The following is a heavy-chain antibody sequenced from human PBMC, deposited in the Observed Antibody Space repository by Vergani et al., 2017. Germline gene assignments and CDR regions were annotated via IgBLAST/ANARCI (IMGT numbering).Heavy chain of an antibody. CDR2: IYYSGST. CDR3: ARSRIYYDAGSPDY. V-gene: IGHV4-59*01. Sequence: QVQLQESGPGLVKPSETLSLTCTVSGGSISSYYWSWIRQPPGKGLEWIGYIYYSGSTNYNPSLKSRVTISVDTSSNQFSLYLTSVTAADTAVYYCARSRIYYDAGSPDYWGQGTLVTVSS. CDR1: GGSISSYY. J-gene: IGHJ4*02. D-gene: IGHD3-10*01.